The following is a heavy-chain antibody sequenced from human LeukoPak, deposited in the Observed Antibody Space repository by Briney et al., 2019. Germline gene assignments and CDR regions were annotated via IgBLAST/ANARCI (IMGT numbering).Heavy chain of an antibody. Sequence: ASETLSLTCTVSGGSISSYYWSWIRQPPGKGLEWIGEINHSGSTNYNPSLKSRVTISVDTSKNQFSLKLSSVTAADTAVYYCARPPTRRRYYYMDVWGKGTTVTVSS. J-gene: IGHJ6*03. V-gene: IGHV4-34*01. CDR2: INHSGST. D-gene: IGHD4-17*01. CDR1: GGSISSYY. CDR3: ARPPTRRRYYYMDV.